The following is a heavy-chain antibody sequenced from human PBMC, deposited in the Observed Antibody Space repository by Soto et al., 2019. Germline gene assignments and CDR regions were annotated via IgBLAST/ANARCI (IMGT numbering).Heavy chain of an antibody. CDR2: FFYSWNT. CDR3: ASHYDITEYASSRYYLGMDV. CDR1: VGSILSSDYY. Sequence: QMQLEASGPGLVRPSETLSLTCTVSVGSILSSDYYLGWIRQPPGKGLEWVGGFFYSWNTHHNPCIKTRVTVSVDTATNQFFLMLSSVTAADTDVYYCASHYDITEYASSRYYLGMDVGGKVSKVTFSS. D-gene: IGHD3-10*01. J-gene: IGHJ6*04. V-gene: IGHV4-39*01.